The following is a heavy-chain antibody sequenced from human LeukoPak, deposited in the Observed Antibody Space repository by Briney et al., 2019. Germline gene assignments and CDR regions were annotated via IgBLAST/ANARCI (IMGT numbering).Heavy chain of an antibody. V-gene: IGHV3-23*01. D-gene: IGHD3-22*01. Sequence: LPGGSLRLSCAASGVTFSTYGMSWVRQAPGKGLEWVSVISASGGDAAYADSVRGRFTISRDNSKNTLYLHMDSLRVEDTAVYYRAKDWRVNNTPNDFWGQGILVTVSS. CDR2: ISASGGDA. CDR1: GVTFSTYG. J-gene: IGHJ4*02. CDR3: AKDWRVNNTPNDF.